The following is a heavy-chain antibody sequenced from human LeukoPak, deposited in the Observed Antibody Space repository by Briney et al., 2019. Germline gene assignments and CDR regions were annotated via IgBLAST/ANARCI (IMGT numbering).Heavy chain of an antibody. CDR1: GFTFSSYG. Sequence: SGGSLRLSCAASGFTFSSYGMHWVRQAPGKGLEWVAFIRYDGSNKYYADSVKGRFTISRDNSKNTLYLQMNSLRAEDTAVYYCARGGVYSSSAPDYWGQGTLVTVSS. CDR3: ARGGVYSSSAPDY. CDR2: IRYDGSNK. J-gene: IGHJ4*02. V-gene: IGHV3-30*02. D-gene: IGHD6-6*01.